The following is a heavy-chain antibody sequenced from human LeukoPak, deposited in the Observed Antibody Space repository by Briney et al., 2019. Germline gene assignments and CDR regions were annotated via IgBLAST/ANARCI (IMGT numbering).Heavy chain of an antibody. Sequence: GRSLRLSCAASGFTFSSYGMHWVRQAPGKGLEWVAFIRYDGSNKYYADSVKGRFTISRDNSKNTLYLQMNSLRAEDTAVYYCAKYDYGGNFPLDCWGQGTLVTVSS. J-gene: IGHJ4*02. CDR2: IRYDGSNK. CDR1: GFTFSSYG. V-gene: IGHV3-30*02. D-gene: IGHD4-23*01. CDR3: AKYDYGGNFPLDC.